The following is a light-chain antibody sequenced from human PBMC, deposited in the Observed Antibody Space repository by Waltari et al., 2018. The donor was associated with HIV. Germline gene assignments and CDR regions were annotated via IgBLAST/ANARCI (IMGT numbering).Light chain of an antibody. CDR1: NVGSKR. CDR3: QVWDFTTDHVV. Sequence: SYILTQSPSVSVAPGKTAKISCGGDNVGSKRVHWYQQKSCQAPLLVIYDDAARPSGIPARFSGSNSGHTATLTITRVEVGDEADYYCQVWDFTTDHVVFGGGTKLTVL. CDR2: DDA. J-gene: IGLJ3*02. V-gene: IGLV3-21*03.